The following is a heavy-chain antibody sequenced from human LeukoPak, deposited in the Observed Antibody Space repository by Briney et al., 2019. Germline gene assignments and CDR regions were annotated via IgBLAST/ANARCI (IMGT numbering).Heavy chain of an antibody. CDR1: GITFSSYA. J-gene: IGHJ4*02. Sequence: GGSLRLSCIVSGITFSSYAMSWVRQAPGKGLEWVSAISGSGGSTYYADSVRGRFTISRDNSKNTLYLQMNSLRAEDTAVYYCAKDNTMYCYDNSGHYPYYFDYWGQGTLVTVSS. V-gene: IGHV3-23*01. D-gene: IGHD3-22*01. CDR2: ISGSGGST. CDR3: AKDNTMYCYDNSGHYPYYFDY.